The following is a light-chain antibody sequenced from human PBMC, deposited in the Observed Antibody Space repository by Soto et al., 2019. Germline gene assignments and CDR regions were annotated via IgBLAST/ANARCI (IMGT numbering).Light chain of an antibody. V-gene: IGLV1-44*01. CDR2: SNH. J-gene: IGLJ2*01. CDR1: SSNIGSNT. Sequence: QSVLTQPPSASGTPGQTITISCSGSSSNIGSNTGNWYQQRRGTAPKLLIHSNHQRPSGVPDRFSCSKSGTSASLAVSGLQSEDEAEYYCAAWDDSLNGSVVFGGGTKVTVL. CDR3: AAWDDSLNGSVV.